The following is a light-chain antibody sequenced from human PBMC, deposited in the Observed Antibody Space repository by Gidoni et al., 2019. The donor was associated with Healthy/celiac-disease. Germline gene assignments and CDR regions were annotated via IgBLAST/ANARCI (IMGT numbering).Light chain of an antibody. V-gene: IGKV1-39*01. Sequence: DIQMTQSTSSLSACVGDSVPITCRASQSIISYLNWYQQKPGKAPKLLIYAASSLQSGVPSRFSGSGSGTDFTLTISSLQPEDFATYYCQQSYSTPRTFGQGTKVEIK. CDR2: AAS. CDR3: QQSYSTPRT. CDR1: QSIISY. J-gene: IGKJ1*01.